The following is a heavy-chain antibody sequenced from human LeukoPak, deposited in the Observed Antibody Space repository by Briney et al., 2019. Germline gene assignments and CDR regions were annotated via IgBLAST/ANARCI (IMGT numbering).Heavy chain of an antibody. Sequence: SETLSLTCTVSGGSLSSGSYYWSWIRQPAGKGLEWIGRIYTSGSTNYNTNYNPSLKSRVTISVDTSKNQFSLKLSSVTAADTAVYYCARDPGGTVTTWEIWGGNWFGPWGQGTLVTVSS. V-gene: IGHV4-61*02. D-gene: IGHD4-17*01. CDR3: ARDPGGTVTTWEIWGGNWFGP. CDR2: IYTSGSTNYNT. J-gene: IGHJ5*02. CDR1: GGSLSSGSYY.